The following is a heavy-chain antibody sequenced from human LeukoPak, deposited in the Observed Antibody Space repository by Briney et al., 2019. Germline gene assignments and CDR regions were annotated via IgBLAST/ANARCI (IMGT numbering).Heavy chain of an antibody. J-gene: IGHJ4*02. CDR1: GFTFSSYW. CDR3: AREGYYDSSGYCFDY. CDR2: IKQDGSEK. D-gene: IGHD3-22*01. Sequence: GGSLRLSCAASGFTFSSYWMSWVRQAPGKGLEWVANIKQDGSEKDYVDSVKGRFTISRDNAKNSLYLQMNSLRADDTAVYYCAREGYYDSSGYCFDYWGQGTLVTVSS. V-gene: IGHV3-7*01.